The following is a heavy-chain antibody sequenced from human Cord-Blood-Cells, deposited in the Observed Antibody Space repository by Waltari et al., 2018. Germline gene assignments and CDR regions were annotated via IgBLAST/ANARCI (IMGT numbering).Heavy chain of an antibody. J-gene: IGHJ3*02. Sequence: EVQLVESGGGLVKPGGSLRLYCAASGFTFSNAWMIWVRQAPGKGLEWVCRIKSKTDGGTTDYAAPVKGRFTISRDDSKNTLYLQMNSLKTEDTAVYYCTTDVLDAFDIWGQGTMVTVSS. CDR2: IKSKTDGGTT. CDR3: TTDVLDAFDI. V-gene: IGHV3-15*01. CDR1: GFTFSNAW. D-gene: IGHD3-10*02.